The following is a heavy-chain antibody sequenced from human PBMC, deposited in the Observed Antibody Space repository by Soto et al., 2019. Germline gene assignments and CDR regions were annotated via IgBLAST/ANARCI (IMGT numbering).Heavy chain of an antibody. V-gene: IGHV1-69*01. CDR1: GGTFSSYA. CDR3: ARSQGSSTSLEIYYYYYYGMDV. D-gene: IGHD2-2*01. J-gene: IGHJ6*02. Sequence: QVQLVQSGAEVKKPGSSVKVSCTASGGTFSSYAISWVRQAPGQGLEWMGGIISIPGTANYAQKFQGRVTITADESTSTAYMELSSLRSEDTAVYYCARSQGSSTSLEIYYYYYYGMDVWGQGTTVTVSS. CDR2: IISIPGTA.